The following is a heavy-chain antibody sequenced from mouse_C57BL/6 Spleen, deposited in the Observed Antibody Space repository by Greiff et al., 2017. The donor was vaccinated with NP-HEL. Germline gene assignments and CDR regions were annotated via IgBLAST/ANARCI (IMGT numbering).Heavy chain of an antibody. Sequence: QVQLKQSGAELARPGASVKLSCKASGYTFTSYGISWVKQRTGQGLEWIGEIYPGSGNTYYNEKFKGKATLTADKSSSTAYMELRSLTSEDSAVYFCARMNYYGSLYYFDYWGKGTTLTVSS. V-gene: IGHV1-81*01. CDR3: ARMNYYGSLYYFDY. D-gene: IGHD1-1*01. CDR1: GYTFTSYG. CDR2: IYPGSGNT. J-gene: IGHJ2*01.